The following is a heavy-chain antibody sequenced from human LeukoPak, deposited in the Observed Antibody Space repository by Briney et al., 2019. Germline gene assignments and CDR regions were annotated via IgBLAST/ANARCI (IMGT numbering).Heavy chain of an antibody. D-gene: IGHD3-22*01. V-gene: IGHV3-30*04. CDR2: ISYDGSNK. CDR1: GFTFSSYA. J-gene: IGHJ4*02. Sequence: GGSLRLSCAASGFTFSSYAMHWVRQAPGKGLEWVAVISYDGSNKYYADSVKGRFTISRDNSKNTLYLQMNSLRAEDTAVYYCARTNYYDSSGYYTGSFDYWAREPWSPSPQ. CDR3: ARTNYYDSSGYYTGSFDY.